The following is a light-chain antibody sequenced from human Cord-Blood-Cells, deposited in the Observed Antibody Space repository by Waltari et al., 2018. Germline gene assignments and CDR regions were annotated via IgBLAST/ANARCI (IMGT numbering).Light chain of an antibody. CDR3: SSYTSSSTLVA. CDR2: DVS. J-gene: IGLJ2*01. V-gene: IGLV2-14*01. Sequence: QSALTQPASVSGSPGQSTTISCTGTSSAVGGYKYVSWYQQHPGKAPKLMIYDVSNRPSGVSNRFYGSKSGNTASLTISGLQAEDEADYYCSSYTSSSTLVAFGGGTKLTVL. CDR1: SSAVGGYKY.